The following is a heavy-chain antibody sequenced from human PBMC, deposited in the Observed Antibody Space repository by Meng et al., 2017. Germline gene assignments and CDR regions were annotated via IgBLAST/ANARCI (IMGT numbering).Heavy chain of an antibody. CDR3: ARALIVVANWFDP. J-gene: IGHJ5*02. CDR1: GYTFTGYY. CDR2: INPNSGGT. Sequence: QVQLGQSGAGVKKPGASVKVSCKASGYTFTGYYMHWVRQAPGQGLEWMGRINPNSGGTNYAQKFQGRVTMTRDTSISTAYMELSRLRSDDTAVYYCARALIVVANWFDPWGQGTLVTVSS. V-gene: IGHV1-2*06. D-gene: IGHD3-22*01.